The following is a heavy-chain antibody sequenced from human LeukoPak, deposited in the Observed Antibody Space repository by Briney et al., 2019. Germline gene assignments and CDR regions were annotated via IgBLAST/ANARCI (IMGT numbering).Heavy chain of an antibody. Sequence: PGGSLRLSYAASGFTFSTYAMHWVRQAPGKGLEWVALISYDGSNKYYADSVKGRFTISRDSSKNMLYLQMNSLRAEDTAVYYCARESGVFYGNYCFDYWGQGTLVTVSS. J-gene: IGHJ4*02. V-gene: IGHV3-30-3*01. CDR3: ARESGVFYGNYCFDY. D-gene: IGHD1-26*01. CDR2: ISYDGSNK. CDR1: GFTFSTYA.